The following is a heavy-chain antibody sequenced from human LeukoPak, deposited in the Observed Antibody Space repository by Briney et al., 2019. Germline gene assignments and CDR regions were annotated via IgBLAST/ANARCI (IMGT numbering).Heavy chain of an antibody. CDR3: ASQIAAAGQDY. V-gene: IGHV1-18*01. Sequence: ASVKVSCKASGGTFSSYAISWVRQAPGQGLEWMGWISAYNGNTNYAQKLQGRVTMTTDTSTSTAYMELRSLRSDDTAVYYCASQIAAAGQDYWGQGTLVTVSS. CDR2: ISAYNGNT. CDR1: GGTFSSYA. D-gene: IGHD6-13*01. J-gene: IGHJ4*02.